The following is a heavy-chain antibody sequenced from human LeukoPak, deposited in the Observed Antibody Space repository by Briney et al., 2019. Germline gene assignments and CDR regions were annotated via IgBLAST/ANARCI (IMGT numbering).Heavy chain of an antibody. V-gene: IGHV1-69*04. CDR1: GGTFSSYA. J-gene: IGHJ5*02. D-gene: IGHD2-15*01. CDR3: ARDVDIVVVVAASQKGHNWFDP. Sequence: ASVKVSCKASGGTFSSYATSWVRQAPGQGLELMGRILPIFGIANYAQKFQGRVTITADKSTSTAYMELSSLRSEDTAVYYCARDVDIVVVVAASQKGHNWFDPWGQGTLVTVSS. CDR2: ILPIFGIA.